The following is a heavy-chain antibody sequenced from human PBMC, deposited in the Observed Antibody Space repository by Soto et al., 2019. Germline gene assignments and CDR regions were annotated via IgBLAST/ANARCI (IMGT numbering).Heavy chain of an antibody. D-gene: IGHD4-17*01. V-gene: IGHV1-18*01. Sequence: QVQLVQSGAEVKKPGAPVKVSSKASGYTFTSFGTSWVRQAPGQGLEWMGWISAYKGNTNYAQKLQGRVTMTTDTSTSTAYMELRSLRSDDTAVYYCARQQGSFYAYYGMDVWGQGTTVTVSS. CDR3: ARQQGSFYAYYGMDV. CDR2: ISAYKGNT. CDR1: GYTFTSFG. J-gene: IGHJ6*02.